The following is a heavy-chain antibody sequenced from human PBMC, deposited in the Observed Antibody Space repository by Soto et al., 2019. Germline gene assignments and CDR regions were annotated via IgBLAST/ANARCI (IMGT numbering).Heavy chain of an antibody. D-gene: IGHD3-16*01. CDR3: ARAYEGDGYYFDS. CDR1: GGTFSSYA. Sequence: QVQLVQSGAEVKKPGSSVKVSCKASGGTFSSYAISWVRQAPGQGLAWMGGIIPIFGTANYAQKFQGRVTSTADNCTIRAYMELSSLRYEDTAVYYCARAYEGDGYYFDSWAGGTLVTVAS. V-gene: IGHV1-69*06. J-gene: IGHJ4*02. CDR2: IIPIFGTA.